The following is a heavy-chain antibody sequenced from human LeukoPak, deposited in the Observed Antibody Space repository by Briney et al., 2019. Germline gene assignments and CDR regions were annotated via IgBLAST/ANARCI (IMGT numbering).Heavy chain of an antibody. CDR2: IIPIFGTA. CDR1: GYTFSSYA. CDR3: AGYCSSTSCYAKYYYYGMDV. V-gene: IGHV1-69*06. D-gene: IGHD2-2*01. J-gene: IGHJ6*04. Sequence: ASVKVSCKASGYTFSSYAISWVRQAPGQGLEWMGGIIPIFGTANYAQKFQGRVTITADKSTSTAYMELSSLRSEDTAVYYCAGYCSSTSCYAKYYYYGMDVWGKGTTVTVSS.